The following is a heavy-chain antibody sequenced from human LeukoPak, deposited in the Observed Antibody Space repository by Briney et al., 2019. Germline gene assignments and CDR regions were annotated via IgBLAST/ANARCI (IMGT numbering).Heavy chain of an antibody. Sequence: PSETLSLTCTVSGGSISSYYWSWIRQPPGKGLEWIGYIYYSGSTNYNPSLKSRVTISVDTSKNQFSLKLSSVTAADTAVYYCARDQEWLVPRYWGQGTLVTVSS. CDR3: ARDQEWLVPRY. V-gene: IGHV4-59*01. D-gene: IGHD6-19*01. CDR1: GGSISSYY. J-gene: IGHJ4*02. CDR2: IYYSGST.